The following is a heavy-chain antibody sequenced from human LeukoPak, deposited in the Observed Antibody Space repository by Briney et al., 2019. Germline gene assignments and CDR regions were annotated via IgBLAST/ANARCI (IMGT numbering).Heavy chain of an antibody. CDR3: ARTPPGEQLEGLHDY. D-gene: IGHD6-13*01. Sequence: GGSLRLSCAASGFTFSSYWMSWVRQAPGKGLEWVANIKQDGSEKYYVDSVKGRFTISRDNAKNSLYLQMNNLRAEDTAVYYCARTPPGEQLEGLHDYWGQGTLVTVSS. CDR1: GFTFSSYW. J-gene: IGHJ4*02. CDR2: IKQDGSEK. V-gene: IGHV3-7*01.